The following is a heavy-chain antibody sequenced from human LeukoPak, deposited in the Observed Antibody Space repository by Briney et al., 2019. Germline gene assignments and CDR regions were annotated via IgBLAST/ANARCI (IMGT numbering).Heavy chain of an antibody. CDR3: ASTITVTTDY. D-gene: IGHD4-17*01. J-gene: IGHJ4*02. CDR2: IYHSGSA. CDR1: GFTFSNAW. Sequence: GSLRLSCAASGFTFSNAWMSWVRQAPGKGLEWVGSIYHSGSAYYNPSLKSRVTISVDTSKNQFSLKVSSVTAADTAVYYCASTITVTTDYWGQGTLVTVS. V-gene: IGHV4-38-2*01.